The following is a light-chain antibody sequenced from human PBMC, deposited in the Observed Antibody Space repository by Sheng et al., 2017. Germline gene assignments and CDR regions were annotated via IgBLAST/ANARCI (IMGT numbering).Light chain of an antibody. CDR1: ISNIGSNYD. Sequence: QSVLTQPPSVSGAPGQSVTISCTGSISNIGSNYDVQWYQHLPGTAPKLLIYGHSNRPSGVPDRFSGSRSGTSASLAITGLQAEDEADYYCQSYDSSLSGWVFGGGTKLTVL. CDR3: QSYDSSLSGWV. J-gene: IGLJ3*02. V-gene: IGLV1-40*01. CDR2: GHS.